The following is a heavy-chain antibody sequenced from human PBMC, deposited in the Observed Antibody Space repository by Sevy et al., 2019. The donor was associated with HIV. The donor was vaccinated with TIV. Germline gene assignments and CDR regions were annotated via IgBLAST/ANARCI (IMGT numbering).Heavy chain of an antibody. J-gene: IGHJ4*02. D-gene: IGHD2-15*01. CDR3: AKEDCSGGICYGGFDS. CDR1: GFTFNNYA. CDR2: ISGSGGRT. Sequence: GGSLRLSCAGSGFTFNNYAMSWVRQAPGKGLEWVSAISGSGGRTYYADSVKGRFTISRDNSKNTLYVQLNSLRGEDTAVYYCAKEDCSGGICYGGFDSWGQGILVTVSS. V-gene: IGHV3-23*01.